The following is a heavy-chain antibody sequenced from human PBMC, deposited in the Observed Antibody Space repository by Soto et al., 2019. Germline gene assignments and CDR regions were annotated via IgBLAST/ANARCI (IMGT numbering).Heavy chain of an antibody. J-gene: IGHJ6*02. CDR2: IDYSGST. Sequence: QVQLQQWGAGLLKPSETLSLTCAVYGGSFCDYSHFWGWIRQPPGKGLEWIGEIDYSGSTNYNPSLKSRVTISIDTSKNQFSLKVNSVSAADMAVYYCARWKFEVCTMRSYYYGMDVWGQGTMVTVS. D-gene: IGHD3-3*01. CDR1: GGSFCDYSHF. CDR3: ARWKFEVCTMRSYYYGMDV. V-gene: IGHV4-34*02.